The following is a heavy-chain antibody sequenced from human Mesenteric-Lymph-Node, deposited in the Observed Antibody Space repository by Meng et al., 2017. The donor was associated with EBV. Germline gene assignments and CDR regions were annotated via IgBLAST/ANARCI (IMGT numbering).Heavy chain of an antibody. J-gene: IGHJ5*02. CDR3: ARVWLWFGELGWFDP. CDR2: ISAYNGNT. D-gene: IGHD3-10*01. CDR1: GYTFTSYG. V-gene: IGHV1-18*01. Sequence: QVSVVQSGAEVKKPGASVRVPCKASGYTFTSYGISWVRQAPGQGLEWMGWISAYNGNTNYAQKLQGRVTMTTDTSTSTAYMELRSLRSDDTAVYYCARVWLWFGELGWFDPWGQGTLVTVSS.